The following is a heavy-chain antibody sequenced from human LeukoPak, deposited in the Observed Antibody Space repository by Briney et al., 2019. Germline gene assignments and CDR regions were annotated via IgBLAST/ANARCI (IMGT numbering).Heavy chain of an antibody. CDR3: ARHRGDIAALNYFDY. Sequence: SETLSLTCTVSGGSISSYYWSWIRQPPGKGLEWIGYTYYSGSTNYNPSLKSRVTISVDTSKNQFSLKLSSVTAADTAVYYCARHRGDIAALNYFDYWGQGTLVTVSS. CDR2: TYYSGST. V-gene: IGHV4-59*08. J-gene: IGHJ4*02. CDR1: GGSISSYY. D-gene: IGHD6-13*01.